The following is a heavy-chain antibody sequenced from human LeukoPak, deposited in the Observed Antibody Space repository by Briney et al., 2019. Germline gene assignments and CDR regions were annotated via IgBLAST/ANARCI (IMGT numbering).Heavy chain of an antibody. J-gene: IGHJ5*02. V-gene: IGHV3-30*18. CDR1: GFTFSSYG. Sequence: GGSLRPSCAASGFTFSSYGMHWVRQAPGKGLEWVAVTSNDGSNKKYADSVKGRFTISRDNSKNTLYLQMNSLRVEDTAVYYCAKGAKRVVGATTHWIDPWGQGTLVTVSS. CDR3: AKGAKRVVGATTHWIDP. CDR2: TSNDGSNK. D-gene: IGHD1-26*01.